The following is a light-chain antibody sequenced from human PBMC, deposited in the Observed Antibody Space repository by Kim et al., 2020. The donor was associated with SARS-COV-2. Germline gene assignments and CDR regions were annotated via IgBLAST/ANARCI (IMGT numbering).Light chain of an antibody. Sequence: PGQTARITCGGDNIGGETVHWYRQKPCQAPVLVIFYDNDRPSGIPARFSGSNSGNTATLAISRVEAGDEADYFCQVWHAGSHHVIFGGGTKLTVL. CDR1: NIGGET. V-gene: IGLV3-21*04. CDR2: YDN. J-gene: IGLJ2*01. CDR3: QVWHAGSHHVI.